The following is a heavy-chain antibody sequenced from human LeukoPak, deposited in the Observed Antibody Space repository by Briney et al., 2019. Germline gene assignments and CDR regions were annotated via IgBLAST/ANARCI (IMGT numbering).Heavy chain of an antibody. CDR1: GGTFSSYA. CDR3: ARDLSSRLRYFDERLDY. Sequence: SSVKVSCKASGGTFSSYAISWVRQAPGQGLEWMGRIIPIFGTANYAQRFQGRVTITTDESTSTAYMELSSLRSEDTAVYYCARDLSSRLRYFDERLDYWGQGTLVTVSS. J-gene: IGHJ4*02. V-gene: IGHV1-69*05. D-gene: IGHD3-9*01. CDR2: IIPIFGTA.